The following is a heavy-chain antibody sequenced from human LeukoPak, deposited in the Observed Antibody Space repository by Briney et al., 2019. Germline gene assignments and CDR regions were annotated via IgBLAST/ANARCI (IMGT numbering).Heavy chain of an antibody. CDR3: ARDLEQMTTVTTAFDY. CDR2: IIPIFGTA. D-gene: IGHD4-11*01. Sequence: GASVKVSCKASGYTFTGYYMHWVRQAPGQGLEWMGGIIPIFGTANYAQKFQGRVTITADESTSTAYMELSSLRSEDTAVYYCARDLEQMTTVTTAFDYWGQGTLVTVSS. J-gene: IGHJ4*02. CDR1: GYTFTGYY. V-gene: IGHV1-69*13.